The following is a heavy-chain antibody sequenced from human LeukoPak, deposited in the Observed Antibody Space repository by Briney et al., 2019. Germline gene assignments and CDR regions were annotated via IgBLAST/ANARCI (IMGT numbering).Heavy chain of an antibody. CDR2: ISGSGTTT. V-gene: IGHV3-11*04. CDR1: GLTFSDYY. Sequence: GGSLRLSCAASGLTFSDYYMTWIRQAPGKGLEWVSSISGSGTTTYSADSVRGRFTVSRDNAKNSVFLYMNSLRAEDTAVYYCAIRITMIVVVPYFDYWGQGTLVTVSS. D-gene: IGHD3-22*01. CDR3: AIRITMIVVVPYFDY. J-gene: IGHJ4*02.